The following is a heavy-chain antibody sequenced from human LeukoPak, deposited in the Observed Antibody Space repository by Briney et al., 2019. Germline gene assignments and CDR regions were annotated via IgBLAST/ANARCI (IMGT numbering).Heavy chain of an antibody. J-gene: IGHJ4*02. V-gene: IGHV4-38-2*02. D-gene: IGHD3-3*01. CDR3: ARGSRYYDFWSGFDY. CDR2: INHSGST. Sequence: SETLSLTCTVSGYSISSGYYWGWIRQPPGKGLEWIGEINHSGSTNYNPSLKSRVTISVDTSKNQFSLKLSSVTAADTAVYYCARGSRYYDFWSGFDYWGQGTLVTVSS. CDR1: GYSISSGYY.